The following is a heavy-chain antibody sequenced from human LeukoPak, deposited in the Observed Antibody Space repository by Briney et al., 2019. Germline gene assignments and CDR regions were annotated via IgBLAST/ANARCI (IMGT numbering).Heavy chain of an antibody. CDR2: ISYDGSNK. D-gene: IGHD2-2*01. J-gene: IGHJ4*02. CDR3: ARSAGYCSSTSCYYYDY. V-gene: IGHV3-30*04. CDR1: GFTFSNYA. Sequence: GRSLRLSCAASGFTFSNYAMHWVRQAPGKGLEWVAVISYDGSNKYYADSAKGRFTISRDNSKNTLYLQMNSLRAEDTAVYYCARSAGYCSSTSCYYYDYWGQGTLVTVSS.